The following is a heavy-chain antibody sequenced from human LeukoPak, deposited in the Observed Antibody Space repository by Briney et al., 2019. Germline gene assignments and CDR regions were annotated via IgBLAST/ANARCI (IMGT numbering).Heavy chain of an antibody. CDR1: GGSISSYH. J-gene: IGHJ4*02. CDR3: ARVTGYMIEDYFDY. CDR2: IYYSGST. D-gene: IGHD3-22*01. V-gene: IGHV4-59*01. Sequence: TASETLSLTCSVSGGSISSYHWSWIRQPPGKGLEWIGYIYYSGSTNYNPSLKSRVTISVDTSKNQFSLRLSSVTAADTAVYYCARVTGYMIEDYFDYWGQGTLVTVSS.